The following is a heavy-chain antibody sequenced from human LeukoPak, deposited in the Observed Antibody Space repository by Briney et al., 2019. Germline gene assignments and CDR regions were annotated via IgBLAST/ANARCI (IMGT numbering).Heavy chain of an antibody. V-gene: IGHV1-8*03. CDR1: GYTFTTYD. J-gene: IGHJ4*02. Sequence: GASVKVSCKASGYTFTTYDINWVRQGPGQGLEWMGWMNPNSGYTGYAQKFQGRVTITRDTSISTAYMELSSLRSEDTAVYYCARVAGSIDYWGQGTLVTVSS. D-gene: IGHD6-19*01. CDR2: MNPNSGYT. CDR3: ARVAGSIDY.